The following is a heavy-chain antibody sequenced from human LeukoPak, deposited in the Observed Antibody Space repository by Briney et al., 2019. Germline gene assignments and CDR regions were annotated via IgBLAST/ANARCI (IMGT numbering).Heavy chain of an antibody. J-gene: IGHJ4*02. Sequence: GGSLRLSCAASGFTFSSYSMNWVRQAPGKGLEWVSSISSSSSYIYYADSVKGRFTISRDNAKNSLYLQMNSPRAEDTAVYYCARHGYSGSSPRDYWGQGTLVTVSS. D-gene: IGHD1-26*01. CDR3: ARHGYSGSSPRDY. CDR1: GFTFSSYS. V-gene: IGHV3-21*01. CDR2: ISSSSSYI.